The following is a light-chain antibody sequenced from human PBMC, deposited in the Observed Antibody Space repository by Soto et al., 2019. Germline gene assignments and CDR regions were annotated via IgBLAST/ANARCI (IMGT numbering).Light chain of an antibody. J-gene: IGKJ1*01. Sequence: DIQMTQSPSSLSASVGYRVTITCRASHSISRYLNWYQQKPGIAPKLLIYAASSLQSGVPSRFSGSGSGTDFTLTISSLQPDDFATYYCQNYNSYSEEFGQGTKVDIK. CDR2: AAS. CDR3: QNYNSYSEE. CDR1: HSISRY. V-gene: IGKV1-39*01.